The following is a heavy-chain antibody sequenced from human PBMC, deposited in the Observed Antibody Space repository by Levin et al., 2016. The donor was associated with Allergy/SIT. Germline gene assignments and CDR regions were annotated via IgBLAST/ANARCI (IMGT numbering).Heavy chain of an antibody. V-gene: IGHV3-23*01. D-gene: IGHD5-12*01. CDR3: AKRLKSVDIEATSRTRKYYYYHGMDV. J-gene: IGHJ6*02. CDR1: GFIFSSYA. Sequence: GGSLRLSCAATGFIFSSYAMSWVRQAPGKGLEWVSAISGSSGTYYADSVKGRFTISRDNSKNTLYLQMNSLRAEDTAVYYCAKRLKSVDIEATSRTRKYYYYHGMDVWGQGTTVTVSS. CDR2: ISGSSGT.